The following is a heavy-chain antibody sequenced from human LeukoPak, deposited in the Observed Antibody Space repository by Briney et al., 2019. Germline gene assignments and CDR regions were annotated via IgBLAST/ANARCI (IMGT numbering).Heavy chain of an antibody. J-gene: IGHJ6*02. V-gene: IGHV4-59*08. CDR3: ARQDVVVITAATYYYGMDV. Sequence: SETLSLTCTVSGGSISSYYWNWIRQPPGKGLEWIGYIYYSGSTNYNPSHRSRVTISVDTSKNQFSLKLSSVTAADTAVYYCARQDVVVITAATYYYGMDVWGQGTTVTVSS. D-gene: IGHD2-2*01. CDR2: IYYSGST. CDR1: GGSISSYY.